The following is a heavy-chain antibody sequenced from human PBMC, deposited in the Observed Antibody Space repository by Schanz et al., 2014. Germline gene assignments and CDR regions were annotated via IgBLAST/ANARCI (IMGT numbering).Heavy chain of an antibody. J-gene: IGHJ5*02. Sequence: QVQLVQSGAEVKKPGASVKVSCKASGYTFISYGIKWVRQAPGQGLEWMGRIIPILGIANYAQKFQGRVTITADKSTFTAYMDVSSLRSEDTAVYYCAREVGLYDRGWFDPWGQGTLVIVSS. CDR3: AREVGLYDRGWFDP. V-gene: IGHV1-69*04. D-gene: IGHD3-22*01. CDR1: GYTFISYG. CDR2: IIPILGIA.